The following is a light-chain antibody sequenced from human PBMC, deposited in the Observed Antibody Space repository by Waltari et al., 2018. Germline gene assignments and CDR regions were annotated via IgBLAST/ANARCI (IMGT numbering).Light chain of an antibody. CDR2: WAS. J-gene: IGKJ4*01. CDR3: QQYYNTPLT. CDR1: ESVLYSSNNTNH. Sequence: DIVMTQSPESLAVSLGERATINCKSSESVLYSSNNTNHLAWYQQKPGQPPKLLIYWASTRKSGVPDRFSGSGSETDFTLTVSSLQAEDVAVYYCQQYYNTPLTFGGGTKVEIK. V-gene: IGKV4-1*01.